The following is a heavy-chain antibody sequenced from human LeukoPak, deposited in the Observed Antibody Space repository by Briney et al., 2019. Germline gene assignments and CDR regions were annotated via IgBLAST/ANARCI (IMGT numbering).Heavy chain of an antibody. CDR1: GYNFTNYW. J-gene: IGHJ3*02. CDR2: IYPGDSAT. D-gene: IGHD5-12*01. Sequence: GESLKIPCKGFGYNFTNYWIGWVRQMPGKGLEWVAVIYPGDSATRYSPSFQGHVTISADKSISTAYLQWSSLKASDTAMYYCARVARRTPPSDAFDIWGQGTMVTVSS. CDR3: ARVARRTPPSDAFDI. V-gene: IGHV5-51*01.